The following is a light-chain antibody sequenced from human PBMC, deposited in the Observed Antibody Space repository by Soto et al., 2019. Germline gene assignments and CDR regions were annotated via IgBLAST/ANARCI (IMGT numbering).Light chain of an antibody. J-gene: IGKJ5*01. CDR3: QQRNIWPPVT. V-gene: IGKV3-11*01. Sequence: EIVVKMSPATLSLSHGERATLSCRASPSVPNYLAWYQQKPGQAPRLLIYGAFNRATGIPARFSGSGSGADFTLTISSLEPEDFAVYYCQQRNIWPPVTFGQGTRLEI. CDR2: GAF. CDR1: PSVPNY.